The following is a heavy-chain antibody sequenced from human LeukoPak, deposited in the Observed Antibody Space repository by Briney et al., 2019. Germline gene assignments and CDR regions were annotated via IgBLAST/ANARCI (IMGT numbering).Heavy chain of an antibody. J-gene: IGHJ5*02. Sequence: GGSLRLSCAASGFTFSTYGMHWVRQATGKGLEWVSAIGTAGDTYYPGSVKGRFTISRENAKNSLYLQMNSLRAGDTAVYYCARGSLYNWFDPWGQGTLVTVSS. CDR3: ARGSLYNWFDP. CDR2: IGTAGDT. V-gene: IGHV3-13*01. CDR1: GFTFSTYG.